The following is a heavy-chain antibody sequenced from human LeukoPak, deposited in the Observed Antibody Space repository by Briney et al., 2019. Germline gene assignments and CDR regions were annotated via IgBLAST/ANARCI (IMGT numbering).Heavy chain of an antibody. D-gene: IGHD1-26*01. CDR2: IYHSGST. J-gene: IGHJ3*02. CDR3: ARLKYSGSHGTLFDI. CDR1: GYSISSGYY. V-gene: IGHV4-38-2*01. Sequence: PSETLSLTCAVSGYSISSGYYWGWIRQPPGKGLEWIGSIYHSGSTYYTTSLKSRVTISVDTSKNQFSLKLSSVTAADTAVYYCARLKYSGSHGTLFDIWGQGTMVTVSS.